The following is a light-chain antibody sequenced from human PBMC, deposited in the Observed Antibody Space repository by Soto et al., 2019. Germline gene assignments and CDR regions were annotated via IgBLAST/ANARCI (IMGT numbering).Light chain of an antibody. CDR3: SSYTSSITYV. CDR2: EVS. CDR1: SSDVGGYNY. Sequence: QSVLTQPASVSGSPGQSITISCTGTSSDVGGYNYVSWYQQHPGKAPKLMIYEVSNRPSGVSNPFSGSKSGNTASLTISGLQAEDEADYYCSSYTSSITYVFGTGTKLNVL. J-gene: IGLJ1*01. V-gene: IGLV2-14*01.